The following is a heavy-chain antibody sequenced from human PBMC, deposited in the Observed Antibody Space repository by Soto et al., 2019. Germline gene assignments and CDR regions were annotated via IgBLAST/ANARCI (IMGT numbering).Heavy chain of an antibody. Sequence: QVQLVQSGAEVKKPGASVKVSCKASGYTFTNYGISWVRQAPGQGLEWMGWISAYNGNTNYAQKVRGRVTMTTDTSTSTAYMQLSSLRTDDTAVHYCARDMEYSYDSSGYTFDYWGQGTLVTVSS. V-gene: IGHV1-18*01. CDR3: ARDMEYSYDSSGYTFDY. J-gene: IGHJ4*02. CDR1: GYTFTNYG. CDR2: ISAYNGNT. D-gene: IGHD3-22*01.